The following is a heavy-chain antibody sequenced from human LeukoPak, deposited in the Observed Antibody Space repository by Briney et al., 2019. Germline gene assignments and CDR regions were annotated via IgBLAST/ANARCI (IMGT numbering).Heavy chain of an antibody. D-gene: IGHD3-16*02. CDR1: GYTFTSYG. CDR3: ARAYVWGSYRTHYYFDY. CDR2: ISAYNGNT. J-gene: IGHJ4*02. V-gene: IGHV1-18*01. Sequence: ASVKVSCKASGYTFTSYGISWVRQAPGQGLEWMGWISAYNGNTNYALKLQGRVTMTTDTSTSTAYMELRSLRSDDTAVYYCARAYVWGSYRTHYYFDYWGQGTLVTVSS.